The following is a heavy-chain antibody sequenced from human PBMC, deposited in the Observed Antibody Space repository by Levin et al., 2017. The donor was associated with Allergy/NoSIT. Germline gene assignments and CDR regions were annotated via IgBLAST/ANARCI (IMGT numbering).Heavy chain of an antibody. V-gene: IGHV3-23*01. J-gene: IGHJ4*02. CDR2: ISGGGGST. CDR3: AKHGGSPPCFDY. CDR1: GFTFSSYG. Sequence: GGSLRLSCAASGFTFSSYGMSWVRQAPGKGLEWVSTISGGGGSTYYADSVKGHFTISRDNSKNTLYLQMNSLRAEETAVYYCAKHGGSPPCFDYWGQGTLVTVSS. D-gene: IGHD3-16*01.